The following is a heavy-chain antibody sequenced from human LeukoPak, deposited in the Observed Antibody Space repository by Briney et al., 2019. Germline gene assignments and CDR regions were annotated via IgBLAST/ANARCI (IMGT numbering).Heavy chain of an antibody. J-gene: IGHJ4*02. CDR1: GFTFSSYNM. Sequence: GSLRLSCAASGFTFSSYNMNWVRQPPGKGLEWIGEIYHSGSTKYNPSLKSRVTISVDKSKNQFSLRLSSVTAADTAVYYCARGPLIDFWGQGTLVTVSS. CDR2: IYHSGST. CDR3: ARGPLIDF. V-gene: IGHV4-4*02.